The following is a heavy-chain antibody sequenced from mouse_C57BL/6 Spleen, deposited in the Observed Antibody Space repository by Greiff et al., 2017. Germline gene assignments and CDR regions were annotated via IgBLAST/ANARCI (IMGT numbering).Heavy chain of an antibody. Sequence: QVQLQQPGTELVKPGASVELSCKASGYTFISYWMHWVKQRPGQGLEWIGNINPSNGGTNYNEKFKSKATLTVDKSSSTAYMQLSSLTSEDSAVYYCARERGYYGSSDWYFDVWGTGTTVTVFS. D-gene: IGHD1-1*01. V-gene: IGHV1-53*01. J-gene: IGHJ1*03. CDR2: INPSNGGT. CDR3: ARERGYYGSSDWYFDV. CDR1: GYTFISYW.